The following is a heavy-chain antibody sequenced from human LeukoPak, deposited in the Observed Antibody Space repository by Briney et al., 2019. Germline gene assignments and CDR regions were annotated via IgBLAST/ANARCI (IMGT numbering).Heavy chain of an antibody. D-gene: IGHD3-10*01. CDR1: GGSISSGSYY. V-gene: IGHV4-61*02. Sequence: KASQTLSLTCTVSGGSISSGSYYWSWIRQPAGKGLEWIGRIYTSGSTNYNPSLKSRVTISVDTSKNQFSLKLSSVTAADTAVYYCARHGSGSYWRPQYYMDVWGKGTTVTVSS. CDR3: ARHGSGSYWRPQYYMDV. J-gene: IGHJ6*03. CDR2: IYTSGST.